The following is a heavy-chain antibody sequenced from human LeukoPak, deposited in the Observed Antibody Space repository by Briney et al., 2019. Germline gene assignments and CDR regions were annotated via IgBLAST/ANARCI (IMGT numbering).Heavy chain of an antibody. V-gene: IGHV1-2*02. CDR2: INPNTGGT. Sequence: ASVKVSCKAAGDTFTGYYLLWVRRAPGQGLEWMGWINPNTGGTNYAQRFQGRVTMTRDTSISTAYMELGRLRSDDTAVFYCAREVPTTGYNVWGQGTLVTVSS. J-gene: IGHJ4*02. D-gene: IGHD5-24*01. CDR1: GDTFTGYY. CDR3: AREVPTTGYNV.